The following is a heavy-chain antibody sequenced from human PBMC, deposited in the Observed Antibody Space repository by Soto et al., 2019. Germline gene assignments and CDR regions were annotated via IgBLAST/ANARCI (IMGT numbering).Heavy chain of an antibody. CDR1: GFTFSSYA. J-gene: IGHJ3*02. V-gene: IGHV3-23*01. D-gene: IGHD3-3*01. Sequence: GESLKISCAASGFTFSSYAMSWVRQAPGKGLEWVSAISGSGGSTYYADSVKGRFTISRDNSKNTLYLQMNSLRAEDTAVYYCAKVLSYYDFWSGLGAFDIWGQGTMVTVSS. CDR3: AKVLSYYDFWSGLGAFDI. CDR2: ISGSGGST.